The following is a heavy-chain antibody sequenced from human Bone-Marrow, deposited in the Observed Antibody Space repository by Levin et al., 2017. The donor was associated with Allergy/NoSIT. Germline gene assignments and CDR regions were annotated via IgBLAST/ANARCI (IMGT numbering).Heavy chain of an antibody. CDR1: GDSVSGNSVS. D-gene: IGHD5-24*01. Sequence: SETLSLTCAISGDSVSGNSVSWNWIRQSPSRGLEWLGRTNFRSTWYTDYAVSVESRIIINRDTSKNQFSLQLKSVIPEDTAVYYCVRGQFSAFDIWGQGTVVTVSS. J-gene: IGHJ3*02. V-gene: IGHV6-1*01. CDR3: VRGQFSAFDI. CDR2: TNFRSTWYT.